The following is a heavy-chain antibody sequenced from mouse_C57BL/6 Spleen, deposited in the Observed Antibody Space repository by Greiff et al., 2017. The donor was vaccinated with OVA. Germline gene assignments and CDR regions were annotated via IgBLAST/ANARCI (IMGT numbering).Heavy chain of an antibody. V-gene: IGHV5-17*01. CDR3: ARPSTVVARYFDV. CDR1: GFTFSDYG. D-gene: IGHD1-1*01. J-gene: IGHJ1*03. Sequence: EVQLVESGGGLVKPGGSLKLSCAASGFTFSDYGMHWVRQAPEKGLEWVAYLSSGSSTIYYADTVKGRFTISRDNAKNTLFLQMTSLRSEDTAMYYCARPSTVVARYFDVWGTGTTVTVSS. CDR2: LSSGSSTI.